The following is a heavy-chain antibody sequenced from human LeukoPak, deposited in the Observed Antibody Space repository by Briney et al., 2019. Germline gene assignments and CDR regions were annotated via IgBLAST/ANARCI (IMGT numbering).Heavy chain of an antibody. CDR1: GFTFSMFA. D-gene: IGHD6-19*01. CDR3: AKPPGYSSGWPSDAFDI. V-gene: IGHV3-64*04. Sequence: PGGSLRLSCSVSGFTFSMFAMHWVRQAPGKGLEYVSAISSNEISTYYVDSVKGRFTISRDNSKNTLYLQMNSLRPEDTAVFYCAKPPGYSSGWPSDAFDIWGQGTMVTVSS. J-gene: IGHJ3*02. CDR2: ISSNEIST.